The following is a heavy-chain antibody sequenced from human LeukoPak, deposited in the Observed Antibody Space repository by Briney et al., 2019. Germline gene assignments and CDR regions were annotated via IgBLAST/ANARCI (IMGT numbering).Heavy chain of an antibody. Sequence: SETLSLTCTVSGVSISSYYWSWIRQPPGKGLEWIGYIYYSGSTNYNPSLKSRVTISVDTSKNQFSLKLSSVTAADTAVYYCASEISGYCSSTSCLPGAFDIWGQGTMVTVSS. D-gene: IGHD2-2*01. V-gene: IGHV4-59*01. CDR3: ASEISGYCSSTSCLPGAFDI. J-gene: IGHJ3*02. CDR1: GVSISSYY. CDR2: IYYSGST.